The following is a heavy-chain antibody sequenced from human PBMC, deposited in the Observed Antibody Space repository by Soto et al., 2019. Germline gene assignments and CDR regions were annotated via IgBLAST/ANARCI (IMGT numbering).Heavy chain of an antibody. Sequence: QVQLVESGGGVVQPGRSLRLSCAASGFTFSSYGMHWVRQAPGKGLEWVAVISYDGSNKYYADSVKGRFTISRDNSKNTLYLQMYSLRAEDTAVYYCAKDVVGAIDYWGQGTLVTVSS. V-gene: IGHV3-30*18. CDR3: AKDVVGAIDY. D-gene: IGHD1-26*01. CDR2: ISYDGSNK. CDR1: GFTFSSYG. J-gene: IGHJ4*02.